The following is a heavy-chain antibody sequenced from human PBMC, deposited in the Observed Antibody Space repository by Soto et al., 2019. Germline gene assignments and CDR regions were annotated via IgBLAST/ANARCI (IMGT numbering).Heavy chain of an antibody. D-gene: IGHD3-22*01. V-gene: IGHV4-59*01. J-gene: IGHJ4*02. CDR2: ISSIGNT. CDR3: ARAPMVLTRSYFDS. CDR1: DGSISNFY. Sequence: SETLSLTCTVSDGSISNFYWSWIRQPPGKGLEWIGYISSIGNTNYNPSLKSRVSISVDTSKNQFSLNLTSVTAADTGVYYCARAPMVLTRSYFDSWGQGTPVTV.